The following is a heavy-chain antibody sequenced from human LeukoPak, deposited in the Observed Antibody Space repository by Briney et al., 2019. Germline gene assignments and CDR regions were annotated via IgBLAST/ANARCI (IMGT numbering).Heavy chain of an antibody. V-gene: IGHV3-21*01. CDR1: GFIFSHYW. J-gene: IGHJ6*02. D-gene: IGHD2-21*02. CDR2: ISSSSSYI. Sequence: GGSLRLSCAASGFIFSHYWMNWVRQAPGKGLEWVSSISSSSSYIYYADSVKGRFTISRDSAKNSLYLQMNSLRAEDTAVYYCARDRGIVVVTRYGMDVWGQGTTVTVSS. CDR3: ARDRGIVVVTRYGMDV.